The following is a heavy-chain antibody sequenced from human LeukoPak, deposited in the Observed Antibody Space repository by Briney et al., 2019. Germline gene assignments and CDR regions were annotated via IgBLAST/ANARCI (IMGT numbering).Heavy chain of an antibody. CDR2: IYHSGST. V-gene: IGHV4-38-2*01. Sequence: PSETLSLTCAVSGYSISSGYYWGWIRQPPGKGLEWIGSIYHSGSTYYNPSLKSRVTISVDTSKNQLSLKLSSVTAADTAVYYCARPGQPSVTTSYAFDIWGQGTMVTVSS. J-gene: IGHJ3*02. CDR3: ARPGQPSVTTSYAFDI. CDR1: GYSISSGYY. D-gene: IGHD4-17*01.